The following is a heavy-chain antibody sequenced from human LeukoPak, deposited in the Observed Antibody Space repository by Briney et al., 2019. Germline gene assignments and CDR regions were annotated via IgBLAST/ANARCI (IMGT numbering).Heavy chain of an antibody. CDR3: ARGQAIGYCSSTSCGNWFDP. D-gene: IGHD2-2*01. J-gene: IGHJ5*02. Sequence: SETLSLTCTVSGDSTSNINYYWGWIRQPPGKGLEWIGSIYYSGSTYYNPSLKSRVTISVDTSKNQFSQKLSSVTAADTAVYYCARGQAIGYCSSTSCGNWFDPWGQGTLVTVSS. V-gene: IGHV4-39*01. CDR1: GDSTSNINYY. CDR2: IYYSGST.